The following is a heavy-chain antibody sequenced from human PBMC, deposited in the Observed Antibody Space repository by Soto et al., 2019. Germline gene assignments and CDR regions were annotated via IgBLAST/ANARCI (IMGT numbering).Heavy chain of an antibody. D-gene: IGHD3-10*01. V-gene: IGHV4-34*01. CDR1: GGSFSGYY. J-gene: IGHJ5*02. CDR2: INHSGST. Sequence: QVQLQQWGAGLLKPSETLSLTCAVYGGSFSGYYWSWIRQPPGKGLEWIGEINHSGSTNYNPSLKSRVTISVDTSKNQFSLKLSSVTAADTAVYYCAREAWLSWFDPWGQGTLVIVSS. CDR3: AREAWLSWFDP.